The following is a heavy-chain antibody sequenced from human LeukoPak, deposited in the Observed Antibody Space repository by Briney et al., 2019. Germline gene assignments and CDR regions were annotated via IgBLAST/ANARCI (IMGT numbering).Heavy chain of an antibody. CDR1: GYTFTSYY. V-gene: IGHV1-46*01. CDR2: INPSGGST. D-gene: IGHD6-19*01. CDR3: ARVRFSSGWYIAFDI. Sequence: ASVKVSCKASGYTFTSYYVHWVRQAPGQGLEWMGIINPSGGSTTYAQKFQGRLTMTRDTSTTTVYVELSSLRSEDTAVYYCARVRFSSGWYIAFDIWGQGTMVTVSS. J-gene: IGHJ3*02.